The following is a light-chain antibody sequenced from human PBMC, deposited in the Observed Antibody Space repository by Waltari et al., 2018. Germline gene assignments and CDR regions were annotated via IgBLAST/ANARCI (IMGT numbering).Light chain of an antibody. CDR2: VKSDGSH. CDR3: QTWATGIFWL. CDR1: SGHNTYA. J-gene: IGLJ3*02. V-gene: IGLV4-69*01. Sequence: QVVLTQPPSVSASLGASVKLTCTLASGHNTYAIAWHQQQAEKGPQFLMKVKSDGSHTRGDGIPDRFSVTSSVAERYLTISKLQPEDEADYYCQTWATGIFWLFCGGTKLTVL.